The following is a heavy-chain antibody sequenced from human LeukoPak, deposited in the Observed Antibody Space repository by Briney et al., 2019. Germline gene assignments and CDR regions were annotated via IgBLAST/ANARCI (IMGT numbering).Heavy chain of an antibody. CDR2: ISGRGIST. Sequence: GGSLRLSCAASGFTFSSYWMSWVRQAPGKGLEWVSSISGRGISTYYADSVKGRFTISRDNSKSTLYLQMNSLRAEDTAVYYCAKAIVGARADDAFDIWGQGTMVTVSS. D-gene: IGHD1-26*01. V-gene: IGHV3-23*01. J-gene: IGHJ3*02. CDR1: GFTFSSYW. CDR3: AKAIVGARADDAFDI.